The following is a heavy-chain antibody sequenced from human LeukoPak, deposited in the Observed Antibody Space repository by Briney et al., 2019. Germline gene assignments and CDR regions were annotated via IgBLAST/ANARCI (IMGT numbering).Heavy chain of an antibody. D-gene: IGHD3-10*01. CDR3: ARHVGFITMVRGVINNNWFDP. V-gene: IGHV4-38-2*02. CDR1: GYSISSGYY. J-gene: IGHJ5*02. CDR2: IYHSGST. Sequence: SETLSLTCTVSGYSISSGYYWGWIRQPPGKGLEWIGSIYHSGSTYYNPSLKSRVTISVDTSKNQFSLKLSSVTAADTAVYYCARHVGFITMVRGVINNNWFDPWGQGTLVTVSS.